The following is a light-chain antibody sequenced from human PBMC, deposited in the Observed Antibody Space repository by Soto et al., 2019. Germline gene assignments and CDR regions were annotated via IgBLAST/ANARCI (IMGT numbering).Light chain of an antibody. CDR3: QKYNSAPLT. J-gene: IGKJ4*01. V-gene: IGKV1-27*01. CDR2: AAS. CDR1: QGISNY. Sequence: DIQMTQSPSSLSASAGDRVTITCRATQGISNYLAWYQQKPGKVPKLLIYAASTLQSGVPSRFSGSGSGTDSSLTIGSLQPEDVATYYYQKYNSAPLTFGGGTKVQIK.